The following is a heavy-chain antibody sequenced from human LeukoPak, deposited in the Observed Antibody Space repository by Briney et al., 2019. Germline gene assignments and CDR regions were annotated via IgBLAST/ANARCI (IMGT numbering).Heavy chain of an antibody. CDR1: GYTFTIYY. D-gene: IGHD3-10*01. CDR2: INPNSGGT. V-gene: IGHV1-2*02. J-gene: IGHJ4*02. CDR3: ARDSDYYGSGSHP. Sequence: ASVKVSCKASGYTFTIYYMHWVRQAPGQGLEWMGWINPNSGGTNYAQKFQGRVTMTRDTSISTAYMELSRLRSDDTAVYYCARDSDYYGSGSHPWGQGTLVTVSS.